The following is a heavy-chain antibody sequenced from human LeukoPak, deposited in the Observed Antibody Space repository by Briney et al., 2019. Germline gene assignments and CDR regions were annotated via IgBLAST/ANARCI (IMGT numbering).Heavy chain of an antibody. D-gene: IGHD3-3*01. V-gene: IGHV4-4*07. CDR2: IYTSGST. CDR3: ARCYDFWSGEDAFDI. Sequence: SETLSLTCTVSGGSISSYYWSWIRQPAGKGLEWIGRIYTSGSTNYNPSPKSRVTMSVETPKNQFSLKLSSVTAADTAVYYCARCYDFWSGEDAFDIWGQGTMVTVSS. J-gene: IGHJ3*02. CDR1: GGSISSYY.